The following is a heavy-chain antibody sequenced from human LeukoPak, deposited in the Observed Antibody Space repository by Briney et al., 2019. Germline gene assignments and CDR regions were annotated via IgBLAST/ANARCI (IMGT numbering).Heavy chain of an antibody. V-gene: IGHV3-21*01. J-gene: IGHJ4*02. CDR3: AREDSKGHYDILTGYFRAYYFDY. Sequence: GGSLRLSCAASGFTFSSYGMHWVRQAPGKGLEWVSSISSSSSYIYYADSVKGRFTISRDNAKNSLYLQMNSLRAEDTAVYYCAREDSKGHYDILTGYFRAYYFDYWGQGTLVTVSS. D-gene: IGHD3-9*01. CDR1: GFTFSSYG. CDR2: ISSSSSYI.